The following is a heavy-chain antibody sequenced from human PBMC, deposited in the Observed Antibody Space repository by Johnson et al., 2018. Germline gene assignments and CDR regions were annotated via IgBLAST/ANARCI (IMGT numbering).Heavy chain of an antibody. D-gene: IGHD2-15*01. V-gene: IGHV3-15*07. Sequence: VQLVESGGGLVKXGGSXRLXCAASGFTFSNAWMNWVRQAPGKGLEWVGRIKSKTDGGTTDYAAPVKGRFPISRDDSKNTLYLQMNSLKTEDTAVYYCTTDSGILDAFDIWGQGTTVTVSS. CDR3: TTDSGILDAFDI. J-gene: IGHJ3*02. CDR2: IKSKTDGGTT. CDR1: GFTFSNAW.